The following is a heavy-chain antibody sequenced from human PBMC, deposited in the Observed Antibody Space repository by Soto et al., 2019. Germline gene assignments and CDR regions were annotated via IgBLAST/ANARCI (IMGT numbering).Heavy chain of an antibody. Sequence: ASVKVSCKASGYTFTSYGISWVRQAPGQGLEWMGWISAYNGNTNYAQKLQGRVTMTTDTSTSTAYMELRSLRSDDTAVYYCARVTYYDFWSGQGNRETGGPYKDLPWLNWFDPWGQGTLGTVAS. CDR1: GYTFTSYG. CDR2: ISAYNGNT. D-gene: IGHD3-3*01. V-gene: IGHV1-18*01. J-gene: IGHJ5*02. CDR3: ARVTYYDFWSGQGNRETGGPYKDLPWLNWFDP.